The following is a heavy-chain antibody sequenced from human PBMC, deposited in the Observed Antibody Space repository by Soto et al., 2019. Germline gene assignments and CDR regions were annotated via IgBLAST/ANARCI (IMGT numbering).Heavy chain of an antibody. Sequence: GGSLRLSCAASGFTFSSYGMHWVRQAPGKGLEWVAVISYDGSNKYYADSVKGRFTISRDNSKNTLYLQMNSLRAEDTAVYYCAKVPTGTRGLLLDYWGQGTLVTVSS. CDR2: ISYDGSNK. D-gene: IGHD1-7*01. CDR1: GFTFSSYG. CDR3: AKVPTGTRGLLLDY. V-gene: IGHV3-30*18. J-gene: IGHJ4*02.